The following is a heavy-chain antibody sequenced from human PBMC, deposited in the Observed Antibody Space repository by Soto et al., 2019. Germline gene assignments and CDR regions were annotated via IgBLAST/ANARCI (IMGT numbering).Heavy chain of an antibody. D-gene: IGHD3-3*01. Sequence: PGGSLRLSCAASGFTFSNAWMNWVRQAPGKGLEWVGRIKSKTDGGTTDYAAPVKGRFTISRDDSKNTLYLQMNSLKTEDTAVYHCISGFWSGYWDYYFDYWGQGTLVTVSS. CDR3: ISGFWSGYWDYYFDY. CDR1: GFTFSNAW. J-gene: IGHJ4*02. CDR2: IKSKTDGGTT. V-gene: IGHV3-15*07.